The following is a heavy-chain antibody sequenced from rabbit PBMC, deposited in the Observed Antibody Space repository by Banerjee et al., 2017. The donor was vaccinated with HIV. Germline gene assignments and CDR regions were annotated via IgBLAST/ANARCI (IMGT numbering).Heavy chain of an antibody. J-gene: IGHJ6*01. CDR1: GFSFSGGYW. CDR3: ARDLLFRSDSSYFGL. Sequence: QEQLEESGGDMVKPGASLTLTCTASGFSFSGGYWICSVRQAPGKGLEWIACISDVSGDTYYATWAKGRFTISQTSSTTVTLQMTSLTAADTATYFCARDLLFRSDSSYFGLWGPGTLVTVS. D-gene: IGHD8-1*01. V-gene: IGHV1S45*01. CDR2: ISDVSGDT.